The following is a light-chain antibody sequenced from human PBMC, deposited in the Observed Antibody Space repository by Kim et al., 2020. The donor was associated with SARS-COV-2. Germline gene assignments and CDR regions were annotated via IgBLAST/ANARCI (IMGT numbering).Light chain of an antibody. CDR2: GAS. J-gene: IGKJ1*01. CDR3: QQYGSSPWT. V-gene: IGKV3-20*01. CDR1: QSVSSSY. Sequence: APGKRAPLSCRASQSVSSSYLAWYQQKPGQAPRLLIYGASSRATGIPDRFSGSGSGTDFTLTISRLEPEDFAVYYCQQYGSSPWTFGQGTKVDIK.